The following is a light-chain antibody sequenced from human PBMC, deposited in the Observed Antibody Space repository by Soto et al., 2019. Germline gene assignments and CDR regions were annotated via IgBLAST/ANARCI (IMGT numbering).Light chain of an antibody. CDR2: DAS. CDR1: QSVSSY. J-gene: IGKJ3*01. V-gene: IGKV3-11*01. CDR3: QQRSNWLFT. Sequence: EIVLTQSPATLSLSPGERATLSCRASQSVSSYLAWYQQKPGQAPRLLIYDASNRATGIPARFSGCGSGTDFTLTISSLEPEDCAVYYCQQRSNWLFTFGPGTKVDIK.